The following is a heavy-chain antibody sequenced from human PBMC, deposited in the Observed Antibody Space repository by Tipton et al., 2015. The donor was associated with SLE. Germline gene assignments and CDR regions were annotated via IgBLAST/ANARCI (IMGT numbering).Heavy chain of an antibody. CDR2: INHSGST. CDR1: GGSFSGYY. D-gene: IGHD2-15*01. Sequence: TLSLTCAVYGGSFSGYYWSWIRQPPGKGLEWIGEINHSGSTNYNPPLKSRVTISVDTSKNQFSLKLSSVTAADTAVYYCAGLYCSGGSCYSGWYFDLWGRGSLVTVSS. J-gene: IGHJ2*01. V-gene: IGHV4-34*01. CDR3: AGLYCSGGSCYSGWYFDL.